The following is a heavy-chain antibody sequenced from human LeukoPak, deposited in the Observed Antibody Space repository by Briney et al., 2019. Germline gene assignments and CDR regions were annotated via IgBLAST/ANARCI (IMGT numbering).Heavy chain of an antibody. V-gene: IGHV1-18*04. CDR2: ISAYNGNT. J-gene: IGHJ4*02. CDR3: ARDQPAAADFDY. CDR1: GYTFTSYG. Sequence: ASVKVSCKASGYTFTSYGISWVRQAPGQGLEGMGWISAYNGNTDYAQKLQGRVTMTTDTSSSTAYMELRSLRSDDTAVYYCARDQPAAADFDYWGQGTLVTVSS. D-gene: IGHD2-2*01.